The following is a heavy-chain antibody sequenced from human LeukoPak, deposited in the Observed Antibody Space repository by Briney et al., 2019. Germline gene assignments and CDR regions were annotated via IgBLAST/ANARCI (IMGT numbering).Heavy chain of an antibody. Sequence: GGSLGLSCAASGLAFSSYAMSWVRQPPGKGLEWVSTISVASITFYADSVKGRFTISRDNSRNTVYLQMTSLRADDTAVYYCADYGVSGVRNNFYWGLGTLVTVSS. CDR3: ADYGVSGVRNNFY. CDR2: ISVASIT. CDR1: GLAFSSYA. J-gene: IGHJ4*02. V-gene: IGHV3-23*01. D-gene: IGHD3-3*01.